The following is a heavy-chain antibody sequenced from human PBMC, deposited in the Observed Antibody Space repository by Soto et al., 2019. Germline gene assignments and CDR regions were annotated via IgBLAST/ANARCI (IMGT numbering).Heavy chain of an antibody. Sequence: SETLSLTCTVSGGSISSGGYYWSWIRQHPGKGLEWIGYIYYSGSTYYNPSLKSRVTISVDTSKNQFSLKLSSVTAADTAMYYYARAGMTTIEDNWFDPWGQGTLVTVSS. CDR1: GGSISSGGYY. D-gene: IGHD4-17*01. V-gene: IGHV4-31*03. CDR2: IYYSGST. CDR3: ARAGMTTIEDNWFDP. J-gene: IGHJ5*02.